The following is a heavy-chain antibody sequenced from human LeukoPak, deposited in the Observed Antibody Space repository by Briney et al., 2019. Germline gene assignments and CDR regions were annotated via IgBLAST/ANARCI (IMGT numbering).Heavy chain of an antibody. CDR1: GYSFTTYW. V-gene: IGHV5-51*01. J-gene: IGHJ4*02. CDR3: ARHGYYYDSSGYPYYFDY. D-gene: IGHD3-22*01. Sequence: GESLKISCKGPGYSFTTYWIGWVRQMPGKGLEWMGVIYPNDSDTRYSPSFQGQVTVSADKSISTAYLQWSSLKASDTAIYYCARHGYYYDSSGYPYYFDYWGQGTLVTVSS. CDR2: IYPNDSDT.